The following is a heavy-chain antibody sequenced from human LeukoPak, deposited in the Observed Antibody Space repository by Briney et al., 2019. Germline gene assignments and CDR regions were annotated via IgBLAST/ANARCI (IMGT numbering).Heavy chain of an antibody. CDR1: GFTFSSYA. J-gene: IGHJ1*01. Sequence: GGSLRLSCAASGFTFSSYAMAWVRQAPGKGLEWVSTIGSSAGTTLYADSVKGRFTISRDNSKNTLYLQINSLRAEDTALYYCAKDLAFWSGYYIRYFQHWGQGTLVTVSS. V-gene: IGHV3-23*01. CDR2: IGSSAGTT. D-gene: IGHD3-3*01. CDR3: AKDLAFWSGYYIRYFQH.